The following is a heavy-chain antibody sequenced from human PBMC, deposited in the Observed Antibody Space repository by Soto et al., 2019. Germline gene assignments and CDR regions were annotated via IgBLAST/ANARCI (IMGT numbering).Heavy chain of an antibody. CDR3: ARSLLDEYSSSWRSAYYGMDV. J-gene: IGHJ6*02. CDR2: IKPNSGGT. Sequence: QVQLVQYGAEVKKHGASVKVSCKASGFTFSAYYIYWVRQAPGQGLEWIGWIKPNSGGTNNAQKFQGRVTMTRDTSTSTVYMELSALISDDTAVYYCARSLLDEYSSSWRSAYYGMDVWGQGTTVTVSS. CDR1: GFTFSAYY. D-gene: IGHD6-13*01. V-gene: IGHV1-2*02.